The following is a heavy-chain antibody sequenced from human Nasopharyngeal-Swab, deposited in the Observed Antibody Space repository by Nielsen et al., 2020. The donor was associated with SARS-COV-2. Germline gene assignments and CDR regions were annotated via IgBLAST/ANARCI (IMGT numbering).Heavy chain of an antibody. D-gene: IGHD2-2*01. CDR2: ISSSSSYI. J-gene: IGHJ6*02. Sequence: GGSLRLSCAAYGFTFSSYSMNWVRQAPGKGLEWVSSISSSSSYIYYADSVKGRFTISRDNAKNSLYLQMNSLRAEDTAVYYCARGQYCSSTSCYARGYYYYGMDVWGQGTTVTVSS. CDR3: ARGQYCSSTSCYARGYYYYGMDV. CDR1: GFTFSSYS. V-gene: IGHV3-21*01.